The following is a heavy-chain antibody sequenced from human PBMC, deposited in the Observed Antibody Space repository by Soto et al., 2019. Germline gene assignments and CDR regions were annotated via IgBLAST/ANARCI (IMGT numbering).Heavy chain of an antibody. D-gene: IGHD3-10*02. CDR3: GRDQSGTGYYVDWFDP. V-gene: IGHV1-3*01. J-gene: IGHJ5*02. CDR2: INAGNSKT. Sequence: QVHFVQSGAEVKKPGASVKVSCKASGYTFSGHAIHWLRQAPGQRPEWLGWINAGNSKTYYSEKFEGRVTFTRDTVATTVNMELTSLTSEDTAVYYCGRDQSGTGYYVDWFDPWGQGKLVTVSS. CDR1: GYTFSGHA.